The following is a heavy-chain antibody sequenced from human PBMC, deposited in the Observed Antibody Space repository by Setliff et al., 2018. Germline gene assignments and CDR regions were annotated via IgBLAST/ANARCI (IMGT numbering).Heavy chain of an antibody. CDR2: IYYNGNT. CDR3: VRVRVVQGYYEFDS. V-gene: IGHV4-39*07. Sequence: SETLSLTCTVSGDSISSSTYHWGWIRQSPGKGLEWIGNIYYNGNTNKNPFLKSRVTISIDTSKNQFSLGLSSVIVADSATYYCVRVRVVQGYYEFDSWGQGALVTVSS. J-gene: IGHJ4*02. D-gene: IGHD3-16*01. CDR1: GDSISSSTYH.